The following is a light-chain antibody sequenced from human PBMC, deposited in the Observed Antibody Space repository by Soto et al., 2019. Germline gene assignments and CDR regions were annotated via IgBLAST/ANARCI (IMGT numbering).Light chain of an antibody. CDR2: AAS. CDR3: QQSYSTRRT. CDR1: QSIRTY. V-gene: IGKV1-39*01. Sequence: DIQMTQSPSSLSASVGDRVTITCRASQSIRTYLNWYQQKPGKVPNLLIYAASSLQGGVPSRFSGSGSGTDFTLTISSLQPEDFATYYCQQSYSTRRTFGQGTKLEIK. J-gene: IGKJ2*01.